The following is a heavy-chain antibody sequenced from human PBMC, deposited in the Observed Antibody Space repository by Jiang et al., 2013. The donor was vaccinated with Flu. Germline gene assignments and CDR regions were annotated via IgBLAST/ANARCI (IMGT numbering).Heavy chain of an antibody. D-gene: IGHD3-22*01. CDR2: IYHSGSP. CDR1: GGSIRSSNW. CDR3: AGDIWHENSGDAFDI. J-gene: IGHJ3*02. V-gene: IGHV4-4*02. Sequence: GPGLVKPSGTLSLTCAVSGGSIRSSNWWSWVRQPPGKGLEWIGEIYHSGSPKYNPSLNSRITISLDKSKNHISLKLRSVTAADTAVYYCAGDIWHENSGDAFDIWGQGTMVTVSS.